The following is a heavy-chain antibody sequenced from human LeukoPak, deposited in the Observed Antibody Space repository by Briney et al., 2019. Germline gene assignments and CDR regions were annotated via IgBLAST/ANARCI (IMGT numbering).Heavy chain of an antibody. D-gene: IGHD4-17*01. CDR2: INPSGGST. V-gene: IGHV1-46*01. Sequence: ASVKVSCKASGYTFTSDYMHWVRQAPGQGLEWMGIINPSGGSTSYAQKFQGRVTMTRDMSTSTVYMELSSLRSEDTAVYYCARGQEETTGYYYMDVWGKGTTVTVSS. CDR3: ARGQEETTGYYYMDV. CDR1: GYTFTSDY. J-gene: IGHJ6*03.